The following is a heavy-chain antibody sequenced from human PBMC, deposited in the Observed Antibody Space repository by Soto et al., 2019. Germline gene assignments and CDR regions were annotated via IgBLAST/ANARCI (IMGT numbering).Heavy chain of an antibody. Sequence: PVGSLRLSCASSIFTFSRYAMSCVRHSPGQWLEWVSGISGSGDRTYYADSVKARFTISRDNAKNTLYLQMRSLRVEDTALYYCAKDYEAVTANIHGGHFQVWRQGTPVTVSS. CDR2: ISGSGDRT. CDR1: IFTFSRYA. D-gene: IGHD2-2*01. V-gene: IGHV3-23*01. J-gene: IGHJ4*02. CDR3: AKDYEAVTANIHGGHFQV.